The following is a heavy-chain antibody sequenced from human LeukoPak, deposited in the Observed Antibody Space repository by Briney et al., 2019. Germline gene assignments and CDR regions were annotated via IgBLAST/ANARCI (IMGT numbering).Heavy chain of an antibody. Sequence: SETLSLTCTVSGGSFGTYYWSWIRQPPGKRLEWIRYIYYSGSTDYNPSLKSRFTISVDTSKNRFSLKLSSVTAADTAVYYCARDTRSGYSDYWGQGTLVTVSS. V-gene: IGHV4-59*01. D-gene: IGHD3-3*01. J-gene: IGHJ4*02. CDR1: GGSFGTYY. CDR2: IYYSGST. CDR3: ARDTRSGYSDY.